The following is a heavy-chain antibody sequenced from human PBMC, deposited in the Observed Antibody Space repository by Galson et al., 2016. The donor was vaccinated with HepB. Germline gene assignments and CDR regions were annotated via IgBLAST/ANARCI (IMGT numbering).Heavy chain of an antibody. V-gene: IGHV1-8*01. CDR3: VIMFRSFDGTVDS. J-gene: IGHJ4*02. D-gene: IGHD3-10*02. Sequence: SVKVSCKASGYTFTHYHINWVRQATGQGLEWLGWMNPKSGDSDIAHKFQDRVSLTRDTPINTAFMEVTSLRAEDTAVYYCVIMFRSFDGTVDSWGQGTLVTVSS. CDR1: GYTFTHYH. CDR2: MNPKSGDS.